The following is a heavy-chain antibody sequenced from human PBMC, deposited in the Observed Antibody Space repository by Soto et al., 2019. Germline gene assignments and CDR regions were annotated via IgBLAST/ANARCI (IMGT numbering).Heavy chain of an antibody. CDR1: GFSLNTYV. CDR2: VNAASGNT. Sequence: QVHLVQSGTEARKPGASVNVSCMASGFSLNTYVVHCVRQAPGQGLEWMGWVNAASGNTQTTHKFQGRLTLTRDTSANTAYMELSSLRTEDTAVYFCGRRPLLESHFDYWGQGTLVAVSS. CDR3: GRRPLLESHFDY. J-gene: IGHJ4*02. V-gene: IGHV1-3*01.